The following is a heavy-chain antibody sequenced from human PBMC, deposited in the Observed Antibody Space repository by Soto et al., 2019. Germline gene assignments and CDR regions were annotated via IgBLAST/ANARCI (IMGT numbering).Heavy chain of an antibody. Sequence: SVKVSCKASGGTFSSYAISWVRQAPGQGLEWMGGIIPIFGTANYAQKFQGRVTITADESTSTAYMELSSLRSEDTAVYYCARGASLQERYYYYYMDVWGNGTTVTVSS. CDR2: IIPIFGTA. J-gene: IGHJ6*03. V-gene: IGHV1-69*13. CDR1: GGTFSSYA. D-gene: IGHD1-1*01. CDR3: ARGASLQERYYYYYMDV.